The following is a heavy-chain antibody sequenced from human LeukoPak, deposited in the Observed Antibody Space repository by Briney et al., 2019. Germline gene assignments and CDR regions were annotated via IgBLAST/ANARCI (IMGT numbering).Heavy chain of an antibody. CDR1: GGTFSNYA. CDR2: IIPILGTA. D-gene: IGHD4-23*01. V-gene: IGHV1-69*05. CDR3: ARGNSRWSTPTFSYYYRMDV. J-gene: IGHJ6*02. Sequence: SVKVSCKASGGTFSNYAVTWVRQAPGQGLEWMGWIIPILGTANYAQKFKDRVTITTDESKSTAYMEMSSLRSEDTAMYYCARGNSRWSTPTFSYYYRMDVWGQGTTVSVFS.